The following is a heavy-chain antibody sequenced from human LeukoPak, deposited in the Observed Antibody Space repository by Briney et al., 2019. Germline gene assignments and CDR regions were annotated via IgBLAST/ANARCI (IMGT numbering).Heavy chain of an antibody. CDR1: GFILSAYA. J-gene: IGHJ4*02. Sequence: GGSLRLSCAASGFILSAYAMSWVRQAPGKGLEWVAAISGSGGRTYYADSVKGRFTISRDNSKNTLYLQMNSLRAEDTAVYYCAKDRRRYFDWSHFDYWGQGTLVTVSS. D-gene: IGHD3-9*01. CDR3: AKDRRRYFDWSHFDY. CDR2: ISGSGGRT. V-gene: IGHV3-23*01.